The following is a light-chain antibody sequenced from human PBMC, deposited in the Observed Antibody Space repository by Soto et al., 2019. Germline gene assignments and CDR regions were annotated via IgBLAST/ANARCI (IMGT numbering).Light chain of an antibody. CDR2: DVS. Sequence: QSALTQPRSVSGSPGQSDTISCTGTSGDVGGYNFVSWYQQHPGKVPTLVVFDVSHRPSGVPDRFSGSKSGNTASLTISGLQAEDEADYYCCSYGGSYTWVFGGGTKVTVL. J-gene: IGLJ2*01. CDR3: CSYGGSYTWV. CDR1: SGDVGGYNF. V-gene: IGLV2-11*01.